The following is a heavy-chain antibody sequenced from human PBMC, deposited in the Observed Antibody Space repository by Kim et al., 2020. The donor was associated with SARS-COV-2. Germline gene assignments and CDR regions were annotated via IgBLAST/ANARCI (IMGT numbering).Heavy chain of an antibody. Sequence: GGSLRLSCAASGFTFTNYWMTWVRQAPGKGLEWVANIKQDGSENYYVDSVKGRFTISRDNAKNSLHLQMNSLRAEDTAVYYCARDRYSSSAGRSDYWGQG. D-gene: IGHD6-19*01. V-gene: IGHV3-7*01. J-gene: IGHJ4*02. CDR2: IKQDGSEN. CDR1: GFTFTNYW. CDR3: ARDRYSSSAGRSDY.